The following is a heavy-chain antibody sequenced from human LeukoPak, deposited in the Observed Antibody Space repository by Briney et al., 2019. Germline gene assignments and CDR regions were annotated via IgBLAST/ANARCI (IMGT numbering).Heavy chain of an antibody. V-gene: IGHV3-74*01. CDR3: ARVAYRSNWYIDY. J-gene: IGHJ4*02. CDR2: LNTDGSST. D-gene: IGHD6-13*01. Sequence: GGSLRLSCAASGFIFSSYWMHWVRQAPGKGLVWVSRLNTDGSSTNYADSVKGRFAISRENAKNTLYLQMNSLRAEDTAIYYCARVAYRSNWYIDYWGQGTLVAVSS. CDR1: GFIFSSYW.